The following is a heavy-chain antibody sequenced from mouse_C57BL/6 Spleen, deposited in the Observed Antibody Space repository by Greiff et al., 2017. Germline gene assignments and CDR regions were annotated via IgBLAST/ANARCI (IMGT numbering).Heavy chain of an antibody. V-gene: IGHV14-2*01. J-gene: IGHJ3*01. CDR1: GFNIKDYY. CDR3: ARSGGNYGPAWFAY. D-gene: IGHD2-1*01. CDR2: IDPEDGET. Sequence: VQLQQSGAELVKPGASVKLSCTASGFNIKDYYMHWVKQRTEQGLEWIGRIDPEDGETKSAPKFQGKATITADTSSNTAYLQLSSLTSEDTAVYYCARSGGNYGPAWFAYWGQGTLVTVSA.